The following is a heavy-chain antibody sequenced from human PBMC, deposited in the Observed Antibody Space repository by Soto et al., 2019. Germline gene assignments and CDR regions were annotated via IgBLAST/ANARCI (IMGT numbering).Heavy chain of an antibody. V-gene: IGHV1-69*05. D-gene: IGHD5-12*01. CDR3: GVGSVDIVPTGMKPFDP. Sequence: QVQLVQSGAEVKKPGSSVKVSCKASGGTFSNYAISWVRQAPGQGLEWMGGIIPIFGTANYAQKFQGRVTITPDESTSTAYTELSSLRSEDTAIYYCGVGSVDIVPTGMKPFDPWGQGTLVTVSS. CDR2: IIPIFGTA. J-gene: IGHJ5*02. CDR1: GGTFSNYA.